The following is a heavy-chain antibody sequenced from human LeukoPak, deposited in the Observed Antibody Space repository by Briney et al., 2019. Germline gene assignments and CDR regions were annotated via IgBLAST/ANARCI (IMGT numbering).Heavy chain of an antibody. J-gene: IGHJ4*02. CDR2: IYYSGST. CDR3: ARDRYYYGSGSYLDY. Sequence: SQTLSLTCTVSGGSISSGGYYWSWIRQHPGKGLEWIEYIYYSGSTYYNPSLKSRVTISVDTSKNQFSLKLSSVTAADTAVYYCARDRYYYGSGSYLDYWGQGTLVTVSS. CDR1: GGSISSGGYY. D-gene: IGHD3-10*01. V-gene: IGHV4-31*03.